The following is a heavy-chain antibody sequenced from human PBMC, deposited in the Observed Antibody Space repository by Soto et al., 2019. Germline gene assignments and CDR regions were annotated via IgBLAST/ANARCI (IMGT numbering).Heavy chain of an antibody. CDR3: ARRRAAAGYYYYYGMDV. Sequence: ASVKVSCKASGYTFTSYGISWVRQAPGQGLEWMGWISAYNGNTNYAQKLQGRVTMTTDTPTSTAYMELRSLRSDDTAVYYCARRRAAAGYYYYYGMDVWGQGTTVTVSS. D-gene: IGHD6-13*01. CDR1: GYTFTSYG. CDR2: ISAYNGNT. J-gene: IGHJ6*02. V-gene: IGHV1-18*01.